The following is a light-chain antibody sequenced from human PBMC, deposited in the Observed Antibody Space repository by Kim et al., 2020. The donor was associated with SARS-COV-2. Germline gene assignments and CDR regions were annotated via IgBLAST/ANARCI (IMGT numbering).Light chain of an antibody. CDR2: DAS. CDR1: QSVSSY. Sequence: EIVLTQSPATLSLSPGERATLSCRASQSVSSYLAWYQQKPGQAPRLLIYDASNRATGIPARFSGSGSGTDFTLTISSLEPEDFAVYYCQQRSNWLGFGQGTKVDIK. CDR3: QQRSNWLG. J-gene: IGKJ1*01. V-gene: IGKV3-11*01.